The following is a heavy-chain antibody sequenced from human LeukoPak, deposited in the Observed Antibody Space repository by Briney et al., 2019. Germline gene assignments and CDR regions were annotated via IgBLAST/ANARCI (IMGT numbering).Heavy chain of an antibody. CDR2: IYSSGST. CDR3: ARVFRGYSYGPFDY. V-gene: IGHV4-59*01. Sequence: SETLSLTCTVSGGSISSYYWSWIQQPPGKGLEWIGYIYSSGSTNYNPSLKSRVTISVDTSKNQFSLRLSSVTAADTAVYYCARVFRGYSYGPFDYWGQGTLVTVSS. CDR1: GGSISSYY. J-gene: IGHJ4*02. D-gene: IGHD5-18*01.